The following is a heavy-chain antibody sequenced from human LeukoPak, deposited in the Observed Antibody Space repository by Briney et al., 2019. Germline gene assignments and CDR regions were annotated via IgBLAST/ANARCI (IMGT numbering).Heavy chain of an antibody. D-gene: IGHD1-20*01. CDR1: GFTFSSYD. V-gene: IGHV3-13*01. J-gene: IGHJ6*03. CDR2: IGTAGDT. Sequence: GGSLRLSCAASGFTFSSYDIHWVRQATGKGLEWVSAIGTAGDTYYPGSVKGRFTISRENAKNSLYLQMNSLRAGDTAVYYCARSVYNWNYDYMDVWGKGTTVTVSS. CDR3: ARSVYNWNYDYMDV.